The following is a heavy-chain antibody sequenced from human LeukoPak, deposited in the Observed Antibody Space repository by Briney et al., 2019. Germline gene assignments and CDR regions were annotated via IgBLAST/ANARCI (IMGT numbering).Heavy chain of an antibody. D-gene: IGHD3-16*02. J-gene: IGHJ3*02. CDR1: GGSIRSHY. V-gene: IGHV4-59*11. CDR2: IYYSGST. Sequence: SETLSLTCTASGGSIRSHYWSLIRQPPGKGLEWIGYIYYSGSTSYNPSLKSRVTISVDTSKNQLSLKLSSVTAADTAVYYCARALSWAFGIWGQGTMVTVSS. CDR3: ARALSWAFGI.